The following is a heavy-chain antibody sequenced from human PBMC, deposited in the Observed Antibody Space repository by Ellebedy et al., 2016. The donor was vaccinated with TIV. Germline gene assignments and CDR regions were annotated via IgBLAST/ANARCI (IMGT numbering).Heavy chain of an antibody. CDR1: GFYFSAYA. CDR3: VGGSYFQQ. D-gene: IGHD2-15*01. V-gene: IGHV3-30*04. Sequence: PGGSLRLSCPGSGFYFSAYAMHWVRQAPVKGLEWLAVMSYDGRYKYHIDSVNGRFTISRDNSRNTLYLQMSSLRPEDTARYFCVGGSYFQQWGQGTLVTVSS. CDR2: MSYDGRYK. J-gene: IGHJ1*01.